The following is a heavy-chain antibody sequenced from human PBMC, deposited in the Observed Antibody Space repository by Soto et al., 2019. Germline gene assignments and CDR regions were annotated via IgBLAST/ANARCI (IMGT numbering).Heavy chain of an antibody. V-gene: IGHV4-38-2*01. J-gene: IGHJ4*02. CDR1: GYSVNSVSY. CDR2: IQRTGST. Sequence: KPSETLSLTCAVSGYSVNSVSYWGWIRHPPWKGLEWIGSIQRTGSTYYNPSLKSRVSISVDTSKNQFSLILSSVTAADTAVYYCAGDIAASRTIDCWGQGTLVTVSS. CDR3: AGDIAASRTIDC. D-gene: IGHD6-6*01.